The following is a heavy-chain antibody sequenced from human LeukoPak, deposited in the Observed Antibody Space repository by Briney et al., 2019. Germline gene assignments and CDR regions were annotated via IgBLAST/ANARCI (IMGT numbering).Heavy chain of an antibody. CDR3: AKARGLIDPFDF. V-gene: IGHV3-23*01. D-gene: IGHD3-22*01. CDR1: GFTFSNSA. CDR2: LRLTDGTT. J-gene: IGHJ4*02. Sequence: GGSLRLSCVASGFTFSNSAMAWVRQTSGRGLEWLSTLRLTDGTTYSADSVKGRFSISRDNSKNTLYLQMDSLTAEDTAVYYCAKARGLIDPFDFWGQGTPVIVSS.